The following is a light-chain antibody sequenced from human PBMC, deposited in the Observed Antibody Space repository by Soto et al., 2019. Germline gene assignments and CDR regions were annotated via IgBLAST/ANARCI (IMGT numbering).Light chain of an antibody. CDR2: DAS. Sequence: EIVMTQSPATLSVSPGEGATLSCKASQNVYNNLAWYQQRPGQPPRLLIYDASTRATSISARFSSSGYVPEFTLPVSSLQYEDFAVYFCQQCRNWPLTFGGGTKVEIK. V-gene: IGKV3-15*01. J-gene: IGKJ4*01. CDR3: QQCRNWPLT. CDR1: QNVYNN.